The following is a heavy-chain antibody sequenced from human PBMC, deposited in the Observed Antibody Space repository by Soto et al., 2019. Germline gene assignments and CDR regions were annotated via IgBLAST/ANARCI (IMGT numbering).Heavy chain of an antibody. CDR2: INAGNGNT. V-gene: IGHV1-3*01. CDR3: ARVRYGGKWNDAFDI. Sequence: ASVKVSCKASGYTFTSYAMHWVRQAPGQRLEWMGWINAGNGNTKYSQKFQGRVTITRDTSASTAYMELSSLRSEDTAVYYCARVRYGGKWNDAFDIWGQGTMVTVSS. CDR1: GYTFTSYA. D-gene: IGHD4-17*01. J-gene: IGHJ3*02.